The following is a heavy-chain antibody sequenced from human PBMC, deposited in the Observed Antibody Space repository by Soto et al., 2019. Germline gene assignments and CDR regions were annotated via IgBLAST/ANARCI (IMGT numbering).Heavy chain of an antibody. J-gene: IGHJ6*02. CDR1: GLSFSSYG. Sequence: PXASLWLSCAACGLSFSSYGMNWVRQDPGKGLEWVSALSGSDDTTYYADSVRGRFSISRGNSKNTLYLQMSSLRGEDTAVYYRAKGTQLFYSSAMDASGDGTTVT. V-gene: IGHV3-23*01. CDR3: AKGTQLFYSSAMDA. CDR2: LSGSDDTT. D-gene: IGHD3-10*01.